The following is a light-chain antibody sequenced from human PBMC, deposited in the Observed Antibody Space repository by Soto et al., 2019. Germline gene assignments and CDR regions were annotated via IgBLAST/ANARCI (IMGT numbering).Light chain of an antibody. CDR3: QQYNDWPPKHT. J-gene: IGKJ2*01. CDR1: QSVSSD. CDR2: DAS. Sequence: EIVMTQSPATLSVSPGERATLSCRASQSVSSDLAWYQQKPGQAPRLLMYDASTRATGIPARFSGSGSGTEFTLTISSLQSEDFAVYYCQQYNDWPPKHTFGQGTKLEIK. V-gene: IGKV3-15*01.